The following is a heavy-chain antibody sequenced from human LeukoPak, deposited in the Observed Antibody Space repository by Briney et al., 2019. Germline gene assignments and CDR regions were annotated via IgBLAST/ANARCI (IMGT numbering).Heavy chain of an antibody. D-gene: IGHD5-24*01. J-gene: IGHJ5*02. CDR1: GYTFTGHY. CDR2: INPNSGGT. V-gene: IGHV1-2*02. Sequence: ASVTVSCKASGYTFTGHYMHWVRQAPGQGLEGMGWINPNSGGTNNAQKFQGRVTMTGDTSISTAYMELSRLRSDDTAVYYCARDPIGDGYNFIWFDRWGQGTQVTVSS. CDR3: ARDPIGDGYNFIWFDR.